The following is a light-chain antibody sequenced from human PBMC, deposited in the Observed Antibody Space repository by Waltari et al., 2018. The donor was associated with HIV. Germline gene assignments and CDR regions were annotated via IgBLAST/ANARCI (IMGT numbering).Light chain of an antibody. J-gene: IGLJ3*02. CDR3: AAWDDSLSGLV. V-gene: IGLV1-47*01. CDR1: SSNIGSNY. CDR2: RNN. Sequence: QSVLTQPPSASGTPGQRVTISCSGSSSNIGSNYGYWYQQLPGTAPKLLIYRNNQRPSGGPDRISGSKSGTSASLAISGVRSEDEADYYCAAWDDSLSGLVFGGGTKVTVL.